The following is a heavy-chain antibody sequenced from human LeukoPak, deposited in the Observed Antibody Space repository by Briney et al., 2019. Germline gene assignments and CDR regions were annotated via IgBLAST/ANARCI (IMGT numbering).Heavy chain of an antibody. D-gene: IGHD2-21*02. J-gene: IGHJ3*02. V-gene: IGHV1-69*05. CDR1: GGTFSSYA. CDR3: AREQGPCGGDCYSDAFDI. CDR2: IIPIFGTA. Sequence: SVKVSCKASGGTFSSYAISWVRQAPGQGLEWMGGIIPIFGTANYAQKFQGRVTMTTDTSTSTAYMELRSLRSDDTAVYYCAREQGPCGGDCYSDAFDIWGQGTMVTVSS.